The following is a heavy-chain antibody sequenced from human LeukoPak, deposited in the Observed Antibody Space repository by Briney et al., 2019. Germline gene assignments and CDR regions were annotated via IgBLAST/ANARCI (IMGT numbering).Heavy chain of an antibody. Sequence: PGGSLRLSCTSSGLTFGTYAVSWFRQAPGKGLEWVAFIRSKTFGGKTEYAASVEGRFTISRDDSKSIAYLQMNSLKTEDTAVYYCTRYSGRTDYWGQGTLVTVSS. D-gene: IGHD5-18*01. J-gene: IGHJ4*02. CDR3: TRYSGRTDY. CDR2: IRSKTFGGKT. CDR1: GLTFGTYA. V-gene: IGHV3-49*03.